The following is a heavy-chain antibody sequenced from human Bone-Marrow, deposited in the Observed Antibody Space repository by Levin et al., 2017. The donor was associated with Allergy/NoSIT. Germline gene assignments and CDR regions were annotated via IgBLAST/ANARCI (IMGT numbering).Heavy chain of an antibody. Sequence: GGSLRLSCAASGFSFSDYYMTWIRRAPGKGLECISYISGFGTSTFYADSVQGRFSISRDNAKNSVYLQMDSLRDDDTAVYYCARGDSLVWSGYYFDSWGQGTLVTVSS. V-gene: IGHV3-11*01. J-gene: IGHJ4*02. CDR2: ISGFGTST. CDR3: ARGDSLVWSGYYFDS. D-gene: IGHD3-3*01. CDR1: GFSFSDYY.